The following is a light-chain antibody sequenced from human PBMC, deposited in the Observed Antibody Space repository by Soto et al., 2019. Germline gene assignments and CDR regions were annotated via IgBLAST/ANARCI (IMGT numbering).Light chain of an antibody. J-gene: IGKJ4*01. Sequence: DIQMTRSPSSRSASVVDRVTIACRASQSISSYLNWYQQKPGKAPKLLIYAASSLQSGVPSRFSGSGSGTEFTLTISSLQPDDFATYYCQQSYSTLLTFGGGTKVDIK. CDR2: AAS. CDR3: QQSYSTLLT. CDR1: QSISSY. V-gene: IGKV1-39*01.